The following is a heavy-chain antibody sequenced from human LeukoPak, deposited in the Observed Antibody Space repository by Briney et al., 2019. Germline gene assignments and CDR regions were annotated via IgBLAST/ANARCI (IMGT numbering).Heavy chain of an antibody. Sequence: ASVKVSCKASGYTFSIYGFSWVRQAPGQGLEWVGWISVYNGNTNYAQKFQGRVPMTTDTSTSTAHMELRSLRSDDTAVYYCARQGYSGHSQGAADYWGQGTLVTVSS. D-gene: IGHD4-23*01. CDR3: ARQGYSGHSQGAADY. V-gene: IGHV1-18*01. J-gene: IGHJ4*02. CDR1: GYTFSIYG. CDR2: ISVYNGNT.